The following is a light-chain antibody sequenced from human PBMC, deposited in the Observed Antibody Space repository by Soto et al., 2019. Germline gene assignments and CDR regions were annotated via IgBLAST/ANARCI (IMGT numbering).Light chain of an antibody. V-gene: IGLV2-23*01. J-gene: IGLJ1*01. CDR3: FSSAPESTYV. Sequence: QSALAQPASVSGSPGQSITISCTGTSDDVGAYNSVSWYQQLPHKAPQVILYKGTQRLSGVPSRFSGSTSGNAASLTISGLQADDDADYFCFSSAPESTYVFGTGTKLTVL. CDR1: SDDVGAYNS. CDR2: KGT.